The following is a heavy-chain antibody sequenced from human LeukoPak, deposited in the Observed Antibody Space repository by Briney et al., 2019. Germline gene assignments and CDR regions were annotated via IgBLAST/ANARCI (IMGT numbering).Heavy chain of an antibody. CDR1: GYTVTGYS. D-gene: IGHD7-27*01. J-gene: IGHJ3*01. CDR2: INPTTGTA. V-gene: IGHV1-2*02. CDR3: ATVDGIWVSRPFDL. Sequence: ALVKVSCKASGYTVTGYSIYWVRQTPGQKLEWMGWINPTTGTANSAQKFQGRVTMTRDTPISPAYMAVRSLRADDTALHSCATVDGIWVSRPFDLWGQGTMVTVSS.